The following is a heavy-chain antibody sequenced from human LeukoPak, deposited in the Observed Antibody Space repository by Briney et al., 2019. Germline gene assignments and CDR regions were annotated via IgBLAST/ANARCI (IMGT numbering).Heavy chain of an antibody. CDR1: GFTFSSYA. CDR3: ASGYGRDGYYGLDY. D-gene: IGHD5-24*01. Sequence: HPGGSLRLSCAASGFTFSSYAMHWVRQAPGKGLEYVSAISSNGGSTYYANSVKGRFTISRDNSKNTLYLQMGSLRAEDMAVYYCASGYGRDGYYGLDYWGQGTLVTVSS. J-gene: IGHJ4*02. V-gene: IGHV3-64*01. CDR2: ISSNGGST.